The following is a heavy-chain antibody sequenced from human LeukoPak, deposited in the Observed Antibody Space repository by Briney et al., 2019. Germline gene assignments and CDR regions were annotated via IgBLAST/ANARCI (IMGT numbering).Heavy chain of an antibody. CDR3: AEKGDDYSTPSGFDP. CDR2: IYHSGST. Sequence: ASETLSLTCAVSGYSISSGYYWGWIRQPPGKGLEWIGSIYHSGSTYYNPSLKSRVTISVDTSKNQFSLKLSSVTAADTAVYYCAEKGDDYSTPSGFDPWAQGTLVPVS. V-gene: IGHV4-38-2*01. CDR1: GYSISSGYY. D-gene: IGHD4-11*01. J-gene: IGHJ5*02.